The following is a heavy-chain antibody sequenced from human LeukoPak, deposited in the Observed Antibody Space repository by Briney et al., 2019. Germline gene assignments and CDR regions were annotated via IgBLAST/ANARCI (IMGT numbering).Heavy chain of an antibody. Sequence: ASVKVSCKTSGYIFIGYYVHWVRQAPGQGLEWMGWINPKRGDTNYAQNFQGRLTMTTDTSISTAYMELSRLTSEDTAVYYCARSSGYDWNYYYYYDRDVGGKETTVTISS. CDR1: GYIFIGYY. J-gene: IGHJ6*03. CDR3: ARSSGYDWNYYYYYDRDV. V-gene: IGHV1-2*02. D-gene: IGHD5-12*01. CDR2: INPKRGDT.